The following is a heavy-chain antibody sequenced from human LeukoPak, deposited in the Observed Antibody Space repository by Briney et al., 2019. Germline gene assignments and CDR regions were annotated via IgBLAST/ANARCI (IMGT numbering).Heavy chain of an antibody. J-gene: IGHJ6*04. CDR2: ISYDGSNK. CDR1: GFTFSSYA. Sequence: PGGSLRLSCAASGFTFSSYAMHWVRQAPGKGLEWVAVISYDGSNKYYADSVKGRFTISRDNSENTLYLQMNSLRAEDTAVYYCARESCSSTSCYYYYYYGMDVWGKGTTVTVSS. V-gene: IGHV3-30*04. CDR3: ARESCSSTSCYYYYYYGMDV. D-gene: IGHD2-2*01.